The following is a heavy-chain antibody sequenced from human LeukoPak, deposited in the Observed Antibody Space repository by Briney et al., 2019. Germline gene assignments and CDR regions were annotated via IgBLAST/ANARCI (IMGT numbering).Heavy chain of an antibody. CDR3: AKDVNSRCAGDCPHIS. J-gene: IGHJ5*02. Sequence: HPGRSLRLSCAASGFTFSSYGMHWVRQAPGKGLEWVAVISYDGSNKYYADSVKGRFTISRDNSKNTLYLQMNSLRPEDTAVYYCAKDVNSRCAGDCPHISWGQGTLVTVSS. CDR1: GFTFSSYG. D-gene: IGHD2-21*02. CDR2: ISYDGSNK. V-gene: IGHV3-30*18.